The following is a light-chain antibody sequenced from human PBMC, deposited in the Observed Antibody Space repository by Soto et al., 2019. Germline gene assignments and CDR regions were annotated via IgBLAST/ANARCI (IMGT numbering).Light chain of an antibody. CDR3: QQYDKYST. J-gene: IGKJ1*01. CDR1: QTISVS. CDR2: DAS. V-gene: IGKV1-5*01. Sequence: IQMTQSPSTLSASVGDTVTITCRASQTISVSLAWYQQKPGKAPNLLIYDASTLQGGVPSRFSGSGSGTEFTLAVTSLQPEDFATYLCQQYDKYSTFGHGTKVDIK.